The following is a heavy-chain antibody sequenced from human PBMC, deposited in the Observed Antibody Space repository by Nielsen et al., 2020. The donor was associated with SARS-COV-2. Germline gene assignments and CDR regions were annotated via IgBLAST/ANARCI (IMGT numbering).Heavy chain of an antibody. D-gene: IGHD4-11*01. J-gene: IGHJ6*02. Sequence: SETLSLTCTVSGGSISSNSYYWGWIRQPPGKGLEWIGSIYYSGSTYYNPSLKSRVTISVDTSKNQFSLKLSSVTAADTAVYYCVNGFATVRYYGMDVWGQGTTVTVSS. V-gene: IGHV4-39*01. CDR2: IYYSGST. CDR1: GGSISSNSYY. CDR3: VNGFATVRYYGMDV.